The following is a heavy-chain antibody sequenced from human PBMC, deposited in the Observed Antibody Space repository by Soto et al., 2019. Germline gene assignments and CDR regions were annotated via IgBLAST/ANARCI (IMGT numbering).Heavy chain of an antibody. CDR2: IIPIFGTA. D-gene: IGHD3-10*01. Sequence: QVQLVQSGAEVKKPGSSVKVSCKASGGTFSSYAISWVRQAPGKVLEWMGGIIPIFGTANYAQKFKGRVTITADESTSTAYMELSSLRSEDTAVYYCARADITMVRGVPAGFDPWGQGTLVTVSS. J-gene: IGHJ5*02. V-gene: IGHV1-69*01. CDR1: GGTFSSYA. CDR3: ARADITMVRGVPAGFDP.